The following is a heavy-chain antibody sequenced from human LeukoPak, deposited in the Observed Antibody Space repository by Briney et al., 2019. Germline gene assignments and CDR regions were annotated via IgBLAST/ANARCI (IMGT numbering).Heavy chain of an antibody. CDR3: AKEGTYGDPPY. J-gene: IGHJ4*01. V-gene: IGHV3-30*02. CDR2: IRCDGSDK. Sequence: GGSLRLSCAASGFTFSNNGMHWVRQAPGKGLEWVAFIRCDGSDKYYADSVKGRFTISRDNSKNTLYLQMNSLRPEDTAVYYCAKEGTYGDPPYWGQGTLVTVSS. D-gene: IGHD4-17*01. CDR1: GFTFSNNG.